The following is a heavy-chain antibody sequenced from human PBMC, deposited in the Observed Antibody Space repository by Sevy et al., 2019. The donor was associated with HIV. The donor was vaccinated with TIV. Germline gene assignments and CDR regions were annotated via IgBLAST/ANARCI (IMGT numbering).Heavy chain of an antibody. Sequence: GGSLRLSCAAPGFTFSSYGMHWVRQAPGKGLEWVAVISYDGSNKYYADSVKGRFTISRDNSKNTLYLQMNSLRAEDTAVYYCARDRATISTRNYYYYYGMDVWGQGNTVTVSS. D-gene: IGHD5-12*01. CDR2: ISYDGSNK. CDR3: ARDRATISTRNYYYYYGMDV. J-gene: IGHJ6*02. CDR1: GFTFSSYG. V-gene: IGHV3-30-3*01.